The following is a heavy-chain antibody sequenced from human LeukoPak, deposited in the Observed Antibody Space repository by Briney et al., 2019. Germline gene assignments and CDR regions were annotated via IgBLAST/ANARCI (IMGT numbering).Heavy chain of an antibody. D-gene: IGHD1/OR15-1a*01. Sequence: PSETLSLTCTISGGSISSYYWSWIRQPAGKGLEWIGRIYTSGSTNYNPSLKSRVTMSVDKSTNEVSLRLSSVTTADTAVYYCARESWNNVNQDGFDVWGQGTMVTVSS. CDR3: ARESWNNVNQDGFDV. V-gene: IGHV4-4*07. J-gene: IGHJ3*01. CDR1: GGSISSYY. CDR2: IYTSGST.